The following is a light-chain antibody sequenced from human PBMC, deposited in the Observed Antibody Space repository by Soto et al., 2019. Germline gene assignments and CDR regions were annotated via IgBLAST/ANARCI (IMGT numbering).Light chain of an antibody. V-gene: IGKV3-15*01. J-gene: IGKJ4*01. CDR3: QEYNNWPALT. Sequence: ELGMTQSASTLSVSPGERATLSCRANQSVSSNLAWYQQKPGQAPRLLISGASTRATGIPDRFSGSGSGTEFTLTISSLQSEDFAVYYCQEYNNWPALTFGGGTKVDIK. CDR1: QSVSSN. CDR2: GAS.